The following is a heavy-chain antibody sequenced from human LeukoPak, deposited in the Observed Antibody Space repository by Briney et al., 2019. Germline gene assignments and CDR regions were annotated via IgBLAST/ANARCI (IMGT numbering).Heavy chain of an antibody. D-gene: IGHD3-9*01. CDR3: ARRLRYFDWLSDGMDV. CDR1: GGSISSSSYY. Sequence: SETLSLTCTVSGGSISSSSYYWGWIRQPPGKGLEWIGSIYYSGSTYYNPSLKSRVTISVDTSKNQFSLKLSSVTAADTAVYYCARRLRYFDWLSDGMDVWGQGTTVTVSS. V-gene: IGHV4-39*01. CDR2: IYYSGST. J-gene: IGHJ6*02.